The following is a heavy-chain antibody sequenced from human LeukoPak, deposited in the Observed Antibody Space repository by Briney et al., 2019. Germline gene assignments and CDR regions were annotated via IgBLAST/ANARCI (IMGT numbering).Heavy chain of an antibody. D-gene: IGHD6-19*01. J-gene: IGHJ4*02. Sequence: GGFLRLSCAASGFTVSSNYMSWVRQAPGKGLEWVSVIYSGGSTYYADSVKGRFTISRHNSKNTLYLQMNSLRAEDTAVYYCAKEREQWLVRPGDFDHWGQGTLVTVSS. CDR3: AKEREQWLVRPGDFDH. V-gene: IGHV3-53*01. CDR1: GFTVSSNY. CDR2: IYSGGST.